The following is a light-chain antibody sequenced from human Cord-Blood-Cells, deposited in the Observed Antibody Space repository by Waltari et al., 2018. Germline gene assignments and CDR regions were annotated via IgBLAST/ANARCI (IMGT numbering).Light chain of an antibody. CDR1: GSDVGGYNK. V-gene: IGLV2-14*01. J-gene: IGLJ3*02. CDR2: EVS. CDR3: SSYTSSSTLV. Sequence: ALTKPPPLPGLLEQPTPFSSPETGSDVGGYNKASWYQQHPGKAPKLMIYEVSNRPSGVSNRFSGSKSGNTASLTISGLQAEDEADYYCSSYTSSSTLVFGGGTKLTVL.